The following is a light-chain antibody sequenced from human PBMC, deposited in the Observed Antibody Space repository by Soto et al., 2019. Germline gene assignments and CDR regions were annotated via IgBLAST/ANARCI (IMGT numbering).Light chain of an antibody. Sequence: QSALTQPASVSGSPGQPITISCTGTSSDVGSYNLVSWYQQEPGKAPKLMIYEVSKRPSGVSNRFSGSKSGNTASLTISGLQAEDEAEYYCCSYGGSSTYVVFGGGTKLTVL. V-gene: IGLV2-23*02. CDR1: SSDVGSYNL. CDR2: EVS. CDR3: CSYGGSSTYVV. J-gene: IGLJ2*01.